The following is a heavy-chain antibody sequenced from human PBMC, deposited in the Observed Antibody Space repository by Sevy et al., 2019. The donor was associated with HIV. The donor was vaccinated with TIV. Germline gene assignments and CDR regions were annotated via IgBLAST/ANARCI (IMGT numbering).Heavy chain of an antibody. J-gene: IGHJ6*02. V-gene: IGHV4-61*01. CDR3: ARVREAIYYFGMDV. CDR1: GGSVTSGNYY. Sequence: SETLSLTCTVSGGSVTSGNYYWTWIRQPPGKGLEWIGYISYRGNTKYNPSLKSRVIISVDTSKTQFSLTLSSVTAADTAVYYCARVREAIYYFGMDVWGQGTTVTVSS. CDR2: ISYRGNT.